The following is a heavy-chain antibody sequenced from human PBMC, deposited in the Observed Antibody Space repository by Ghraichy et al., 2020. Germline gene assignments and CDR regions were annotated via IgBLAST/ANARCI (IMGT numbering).Heavy chain of an antibody. D-gene: IGHD3-22*01. CDR1: GGTFSSYA. CDR3: ARDPLGYYDSSGYYNWFDP. Sequence: SVKVSCKASGGTFSSYAISWVRQAPGQGLEWMGGIIPIFGTANYAQKFQGRVTITADKSTSTAYMELSSLRSEDTAVYYCARDPLGYYDSSGYYNWFDPWGQGTLVTVSS. J-gene: IGHJ5*02. CDR2: IIPIFGTA. V-gene: IGHV1-69*06.